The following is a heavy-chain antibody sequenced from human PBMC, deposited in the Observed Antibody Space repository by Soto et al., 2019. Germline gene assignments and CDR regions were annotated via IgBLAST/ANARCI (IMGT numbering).Heavy chain of an antibody. J-gene: IGHJ6*02. CDR2: IIPIFGTA. CDR3: ARVDDPYGLSGMDV. V-gene: IGHV1-69*13. D-gene: IGHD4-17*01. Sequence: SVKVSFKASGGTFSSYAISWVRQAPGQGLEWMGGIIPIFGTANYAQKFQGRVTITADESTSTAYMELSSLRSEDTAVYYCARVDDPYGLSGMDVWGQGTTVTVSS. CDR1: GGTFSSYA.